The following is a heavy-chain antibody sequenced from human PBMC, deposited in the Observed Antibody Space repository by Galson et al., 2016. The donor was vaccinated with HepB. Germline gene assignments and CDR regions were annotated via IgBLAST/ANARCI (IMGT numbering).Heavy chain of an antibody. J-gene: IGHJ4*02. D-gene: IGHD6-19*01. Sequence: SLRLSCAASGFTFSDYWMSWVRQAPGKGLEWVANIRQDGGEKHYVDSVKGLFTISRDNAKNSLYLQMNSLRVEDTAVYYCAKDDAVGGGYLDYWGQGTLVTVSS. CDR2: IRQDGGEK. CDR1: GFTFSDYW. CDR3: AKDDAVGGGYLDY. V-gene: IGHV3-7*03.